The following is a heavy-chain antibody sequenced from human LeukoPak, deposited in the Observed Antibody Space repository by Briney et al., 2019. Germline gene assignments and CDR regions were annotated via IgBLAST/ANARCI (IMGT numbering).Heavy chain of an antibody. CDR3: ARFTGGSGWYKYNWFDP. D-gene: IGHD6-19*01. J-gene: IGHJ5*02. CDR2: IYYSGST. Sequence: SETLSLTCTVSGGSISSSSYYWGWIRQPPGKGLEWIGSIYYSGSTYYNPSLKSRVTISVDTSKNQFSLKLSSVTAADTAVYYYARFTGGSGWYKYNWFDPWGQGTLVTVSS. CDR1: GGSISSSSYY. V-gene: IGHV4-39*01.